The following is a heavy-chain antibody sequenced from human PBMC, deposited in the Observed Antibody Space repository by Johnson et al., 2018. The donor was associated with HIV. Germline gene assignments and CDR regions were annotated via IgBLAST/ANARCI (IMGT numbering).Heavy chain of an antibody. CDR2: INWNGDST. V-gene: IGHV3-20*04. Sequence: VQLVESGGGVVRPGGSLRLSCAASGFTFDDYGMSWVRQVPGKGLEWVSGINWNGDSTGYADSVKGRFTISRDNAKNYLYLQMNSLRAEDTAFYYCARFGRGGSHAFDIWGQGTMVTVSS. D-gene: IGHD5-24*01. CDR1: GFTFDDYG. CDR3: ARFGRGGSHAFDI. J-gene: IGHJ3*02.